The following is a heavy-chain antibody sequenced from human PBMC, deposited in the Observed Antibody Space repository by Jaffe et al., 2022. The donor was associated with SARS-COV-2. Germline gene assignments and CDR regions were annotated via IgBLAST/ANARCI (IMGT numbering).Heavy chain of an antibody. CDR1: GYTFTSYD. J-gene: IGHJ5*02. CDR3: ARGGHIVVVVAATYNWFDP. V-gene: IGHV1-8*01. D-gene: IGHD2-15*01. CDR2: MNPNSGNT. Sequence: QVQLVQSGAEVKKPGASVKVSCKASGYTFTSYDINWVRQATGQGLEWMGWMNPNSGNTGYAQKFQGRVTMTRNTSISTAYMELSSLRSEDTAVYYCARGGHIVVVVAATYNWFDPWGQGTLVTVSS.